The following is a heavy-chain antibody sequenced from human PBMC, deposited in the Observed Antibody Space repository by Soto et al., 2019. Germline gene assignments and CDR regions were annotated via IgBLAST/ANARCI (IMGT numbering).Heavy chain of an antibody. CDR3: VYYGMDV. CDR1: GFTFSKYW. J-gene: IGHJ6*02. CDR2: IKQDGSEK. V-gene: IGHV3-7*01. Sequence: GGSLRLSCAASGFTFSKYWMSWVRQAPGKGLEWVANIKQDGSEKYYVDSVKGRFIVSRDDAKNSLFLQMKSLRAEDTSVYYCVYYGMDVWGQGTTVTVSS.